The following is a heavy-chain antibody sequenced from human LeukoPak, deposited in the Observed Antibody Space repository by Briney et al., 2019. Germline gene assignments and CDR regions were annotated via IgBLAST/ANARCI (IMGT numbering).Heavy chain of an antibody. V-gene: IGHV4-39*07. D-gene: IGHD1-26*01. Sequence: SETLSLTCTVSGGSISISNYYWGWIRQPPGKGLEWIGSMSYSGRTYYNPSLKTRVTVSLDTSKNQFSLKLSSVTAADTAVYYCARSGSYYGGWFDPWGQGTLVTVSS. CDR1: GGSISISNYY. CDR2: MSYSGRT. CDR3: ARSGSYYGGWFDP. J-gene: IGHJ5*02.